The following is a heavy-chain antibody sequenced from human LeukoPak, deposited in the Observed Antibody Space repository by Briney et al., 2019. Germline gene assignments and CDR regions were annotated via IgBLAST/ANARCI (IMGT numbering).Heavy chain of an antibody. V-gene: IGHV1-69*05. CDR2: IIPIFGTA. Sequence: SVKVSCKASGGTFNNYAVSWVRQAPGQGLEWMGGIIPIFGTANYAQNFQGRVTISTDEPTSTAYMELSSLISEDTAVYYCARSEQRYESSVYYCSMDVWGKGTTVTVSS. CDR3: ARSEQRYESSVYYCSMDV. CDR1: GGTFNNYA. J-gene: IGHJ6*03. D-gene: IGHD6-19*01.